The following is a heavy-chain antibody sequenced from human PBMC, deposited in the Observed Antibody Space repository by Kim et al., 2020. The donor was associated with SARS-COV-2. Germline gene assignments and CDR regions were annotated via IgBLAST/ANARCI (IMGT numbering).Heavy chain of an antibody. CDR3: AKDEANYYDSSGVDY. Sequence: GGSLRLSCTASGFTFDDYDMHWVRQAPGKGLEWVSGISWNSGSIGYADSGKGRFTISRDNAKNSLYLQMNSLRAEDTALYYCAKDEANYYDSSGVDYWGQVTLVTVSS. CDR1: GFTFDDYD. V-gene: IGHV3-9*01. J-gene: IGHJ4*02. D-gene: IGHD3-22*01. CDR2: ISWNSGSI.